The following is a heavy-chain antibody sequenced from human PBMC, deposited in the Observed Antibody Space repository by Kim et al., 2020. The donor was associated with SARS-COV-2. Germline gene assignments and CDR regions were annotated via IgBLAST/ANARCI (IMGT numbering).Heavy chain of an antibody. V-gene: IGHV1-69*04. CDR3: ARDSGVVAATSAAVDY. J-gene: IGHJ4*02. Sequence: KFQGRVTITADKSTSTAYMELSSLRSEDTAVYYCARDSGVVAATSAAVDYWGQGTLVTVSS. D-gene: IGHD2-15*01.